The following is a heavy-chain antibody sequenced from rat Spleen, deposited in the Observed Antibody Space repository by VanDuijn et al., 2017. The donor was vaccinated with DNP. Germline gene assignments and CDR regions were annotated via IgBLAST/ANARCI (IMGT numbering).Heavy chain of an antibody. CDR3: ARLGASTYAMKA. CDR2: ISYSGRT. Sequence: EVQLQESGPGLVKPSQSLSLTCSVTGYSVTNHYWGWIRKFPGYKMECIGQISYSGRTSYNPSLKSRISITRDTSKNQFFLQLNSVTTEDTATYYCARLGASTYAMKAWGQGTSVTVSS. V-gene: IGHV3-1*01. J-gene: IGHJ4*01. CDR1: GYSVTNHY. D-gene: IGHD4-1*01.